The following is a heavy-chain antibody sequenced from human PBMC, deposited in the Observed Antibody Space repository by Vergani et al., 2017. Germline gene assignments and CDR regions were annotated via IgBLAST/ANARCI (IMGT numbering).Heavy chain of an antibody. Sequence: EVQLLESGGGLVQPGGSLRLSCAASGFTFSSYSMNWVRQAPGKGREWVSSISSSSSYIYYADSVKGRFTISRDNAKNSLYLQMNSLRAEDTAVYYCAGAVVVVPVHWGQGTLVTVSS. J-gene: IGHJ4*02. V-gene: IGHV3-21*02. D-gene: IGHD2-2*01. CDR2: ISSSSSYI. CDR1: GFTFSSYS. CDR3: AGAVVVVPVH.